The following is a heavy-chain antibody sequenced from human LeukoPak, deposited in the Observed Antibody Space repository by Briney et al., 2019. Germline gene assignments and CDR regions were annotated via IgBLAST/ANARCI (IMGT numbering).Heavy chain of an antibody. Sequence: SETLSLTCTVSGGSISSYYWSWIRQPPGKGLKWIGYIYYSGSTNYNPSLKSRVTISVDTSKNQFSLKLSSVTAADTAVYYCASWYYYDSSGSVDAFDIWGQGTMVTVSS. J-gene: IGHJ3*02. D-gene: IGHD3-22*01. V-gene: IGHV4-59*01. CDR3: ASWYYYDSSGSVDAFDI. CDR2: IYYSGST. CDR1: GGSISSYY.